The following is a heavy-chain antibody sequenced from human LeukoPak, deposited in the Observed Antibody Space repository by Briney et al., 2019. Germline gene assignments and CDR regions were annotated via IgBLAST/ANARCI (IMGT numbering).Heavy chain of an antibody. CDR2: IQSNGRNK. V-gene: IGHV3-33*05. J-gene: IGHJ4*02. CDR1: GFIFSSDD. CDR3: ARESEGGTGTSCPDY. D-gene: IGHD2-2*01. Sequence: GGSLRLSCAASGFIFSSDDMHWVRQAPGKGLEWVAGIQSNGRNKYYVDSVKGRFAISRDNSKSTLYLQVNSLRVEDTALYYCARESEGGTGTSCPDYWGQGTLVTVSS.